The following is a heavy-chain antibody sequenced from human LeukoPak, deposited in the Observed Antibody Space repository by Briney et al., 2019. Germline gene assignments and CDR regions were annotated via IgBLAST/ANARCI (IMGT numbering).Heavy chain of an antibody. J-gene: IGHJ4*02. CDR3: VKDLRSDFMGVLSRYLSY. V-gene: IGHV3-64D*09. Sequence: GGSLRLSCSASGFTFSSFAMHWVRQAPGKGLEYVAAISRNGGSTYYADSVKGRFTISSDNSKNTLYLQMSSLRAEDTAVYLCVKDLRSDFMGVLSRYLSYWGQGTLVTVSS. CDR2: ISRNGGST. D-gene: IGHD2/OR15-2a*01. CDR1: GFTFSSFA.